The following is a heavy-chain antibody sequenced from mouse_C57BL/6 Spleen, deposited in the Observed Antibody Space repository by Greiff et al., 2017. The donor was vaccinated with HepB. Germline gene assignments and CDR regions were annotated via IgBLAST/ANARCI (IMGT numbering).Heavy chain of an antibody. CDR2: IYWDDDK. CDR3: ARSPNYYGSSYDWFAY. CDR1: GFSLSTSGMG. Sequence: ESGPGILQSSQTLSLTCSFSGFSLSTSGMGVSWIRQPSGKGLEWLAHIYWDDDKRYNPSLKSRLTISKDTSRNQVFLKITSVDTADTATYYCARSPNYYGSSYDWFAYWGQGTLVTVSA. V-gene: IGHV8-12*01. J-gene: IGHJ3*01. D-gene: IGHD1-1*01.